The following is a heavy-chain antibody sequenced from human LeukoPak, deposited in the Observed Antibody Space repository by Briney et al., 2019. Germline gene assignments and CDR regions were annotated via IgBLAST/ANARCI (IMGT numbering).Heavy chain of an antibody. V-gene: IGHV1-18*01. Sequence: ASVKVSCKASGYTFTSYGISWVRQSPGQGLEWMGWISAYSGNTNYAQKLQGRVTMTTDTSTSTAYMELRSLRSDDTAVYYCARDVGTLFDIPPLDYWGQGTLVTVSS. J-gene: IGHJ4*02. CDR1: GYTFTSYG. D-gene: IGHD3-3*01. CDR2: ISAYSGNT. CDR3: ARDVGTLFDIPPLDY.